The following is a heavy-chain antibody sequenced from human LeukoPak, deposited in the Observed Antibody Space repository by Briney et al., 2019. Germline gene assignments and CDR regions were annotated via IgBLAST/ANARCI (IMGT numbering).Heavy chain of an antibody. D-gene: IGHD4/OR15-4a*01. V-gene: IGHV3-23*01. J-gene: IGHJ4*02. CDR3: AKDMVASAY. CDR1: GFTFSSHG. Sequence: GGSLRLSCAASGFTFSSHGMSWVRQAPGKGLEWVSGTRAAGDETYYADSVKGRFTVSRDNSKNTLYLQMSSLRAEDTAVYYCAKDMVASAYWGQGTLVTVSS. CDR2: TRAAGDET.